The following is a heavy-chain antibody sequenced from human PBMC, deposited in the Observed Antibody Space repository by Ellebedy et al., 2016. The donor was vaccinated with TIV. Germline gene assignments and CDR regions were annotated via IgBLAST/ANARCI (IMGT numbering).Heavy chain of an antibody. V-gene: IGHV3-30*17. CDR3: AREGHTSGHCGDFEH. Sequence: PGGSLRLSCAASGVVFSTAIMHWVRQTPGRGREWVAVISFDGTGEQYAGSVRGRFKISRDNSKNMVFLEMNGLGAEDTALYFCAREGHTSGHCGDFEHWGPGTLVTVSS. CDR2: ISFDGTGE. J-gene: IGHJ5*02. CDR1: GVVFSTAI. D-gene: IGHD6-19*01.